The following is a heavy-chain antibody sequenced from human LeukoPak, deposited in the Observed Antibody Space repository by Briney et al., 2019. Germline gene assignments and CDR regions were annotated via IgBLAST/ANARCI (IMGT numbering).Heavy chain of an antibody. J-gene: IGHJ6*03. CDR3: ARDPRYYDFWGGYYNEDYYYYYMDV. Sequence: ASVKVSCKASGYTFSGYYIHSVRHAPEQRLEWMGWISPYNGGTNYTQNFQGRITMTRDTSITTAYMELSRLRSDDTAVYYCARDPRYYDFWGGYYNEDYYYYYMDVWGKGTTVTVSS. CDR1: GYTFSGYY. CDR2: ISPYNGGT. V-gene: IGHV1-2*02. D-gene: IGHD3-3*01.